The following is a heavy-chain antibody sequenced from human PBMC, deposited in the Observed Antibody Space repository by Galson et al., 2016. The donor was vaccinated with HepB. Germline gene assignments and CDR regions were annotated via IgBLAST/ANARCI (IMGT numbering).Heavy chain of an antibody. CDR1: GFTFSTYA. Sequence: SLRLSCAASGFTFSTYAMSWVRQAPGKGLEWVSAYSGSGDITYYADSVRGRFTISRDNSKNSLYLQMSSLRTEDTALYYCAKDNPLSPGAFDYWGQGTLVTVSS. V-gene: IGHV3-23*01. CDR3: AKDNPLSPGAFDY. D-gene: IGHD3-16*01. CDR2: YSGSGDIT. J-gene: IGHJ4*02.